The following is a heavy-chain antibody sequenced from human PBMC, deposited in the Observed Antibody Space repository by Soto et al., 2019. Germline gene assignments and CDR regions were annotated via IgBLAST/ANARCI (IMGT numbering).Heavy chain of an antibody. CDR3: ARPQGLGTHDALDI. J-gene: IGHJ3*02. D-gene: IGHD7-27*01. CDR1: GYSFASQW. Sequence: GESLKISCTGSGYSFASQWIGWVRQRPGKGLEWMGIIYPGDSDTRYSPSFKGQVTISADKSISTAYLQWSSLKASDTAMYYCARPQGLGTHDALDIWGQGTMVTVSS. V-gene: IGHV5-51*01. CDR2: IYPGDSDT.